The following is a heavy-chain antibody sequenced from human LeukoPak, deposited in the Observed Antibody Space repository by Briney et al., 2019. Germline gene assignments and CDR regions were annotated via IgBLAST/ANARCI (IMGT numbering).Heavy chain of an antibody. Sequence: ASVKVSCKASGYTFTGYYMHWVRQAPGQGLEWMGWINPNSGGTNYAQKFQGRVTMTRDTSISTVYMELSSLRSDDTAVYYCAKDLARRDDYYYYYMDVWGKGTTVTVSS. D-gene: IGHD3-10*01. CDR3: AKDLARRDDYYYYYMDV. V-gene: IGHV1-2*02. J-gene: IGHJ6*03. CDR2: INPNSGGT. CDR1: GYTFTGYY.